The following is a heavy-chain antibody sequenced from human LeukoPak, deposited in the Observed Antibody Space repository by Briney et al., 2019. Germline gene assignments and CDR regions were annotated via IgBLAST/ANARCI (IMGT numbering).Heavy chain of an antibody. D-gene: IGHD2-2*01. CDR2: IYPGDSDT. CDR3: AIWGYCSSPSCYGFDP. CDR1: GYTFTSYW. Sequence: GESLKTSFKGSGYTFTSYWIAWVRQMPGKGLEWMGIIYPGDSDTRYSPSFQGQVTISADRSINTAYLQWSSLKASDTAIYYCAIWGYCSSPSCYGFDPWGQGTLVTVSS. V-gene: IGHV5-51*01. J-gene: IGHJ5*02.